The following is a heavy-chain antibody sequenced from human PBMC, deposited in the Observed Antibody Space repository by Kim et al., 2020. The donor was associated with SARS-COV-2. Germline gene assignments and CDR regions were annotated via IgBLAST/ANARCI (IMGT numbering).Heavy chain of an antibody. CDR1: GFTFSDAW. V-gene: IGHV3-15*01. D-gene: IGHD2-2*01. CDR3: TMETLGHCPSTSCWGGNYYYYYMDV. J-gene: IGHJ6*03. CDR2: IKSENDGGTT. Sequence: GGSLRLSCEVSGFTFSDAWMSWVRQAPGKGLEWVGRIKSENDGGTTDYAVPVKGRVTISRDDSKSTLYLQMNSLKSEDTAVYYCTMETLGHCPSTSCWGGNYYYYYMDVWGKGTTVTVSS.